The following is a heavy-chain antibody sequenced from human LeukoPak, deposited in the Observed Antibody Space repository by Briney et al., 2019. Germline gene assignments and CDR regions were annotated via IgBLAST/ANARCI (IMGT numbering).Heavy chain of an antibody. CDR2: MNPNSCNT. Sequence: GASVKVSCKASGYTFTSYDINWVGQATGQGLEGMGWMNPNSCNTGYAQKFQGRVTITSNTSTSTAYMELNIRICEVTGVDYFAKAYRVRQLGGRFDPWSQGTLVTVSS. CDR1: GYTFTSYD. V-gene: IGHV1-8*03. J-gene: IGHJ5*02. D-gene: IGHD6-13*01. CDR3: AKAYRVRQLGGRFDP.